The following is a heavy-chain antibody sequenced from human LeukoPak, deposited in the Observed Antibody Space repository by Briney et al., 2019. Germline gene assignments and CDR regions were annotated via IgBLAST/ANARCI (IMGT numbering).Heavy chain of an antibody. J-gene: IGHJ6*03. Sequence: SETLSLTCTVSGGSFSANYWSWIRQPPGKGLEWIGYIYYSGSTRYNPSLKSRVTMSVDTSNNQFSLRLNSVTAADTAVYYCARWYCSGDTCYHLDVWGKGATVTVSS. D-gene: IGHD2-15*01. V-gene: IGHV4-59*01. CDR2: IYYSGST. CDR3: ARWYCSGDTCYHLDV. CDR1: GGSFSANY.